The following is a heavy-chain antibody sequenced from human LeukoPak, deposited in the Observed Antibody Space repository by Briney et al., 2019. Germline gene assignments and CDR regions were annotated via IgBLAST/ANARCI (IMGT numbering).Heavy chain of an antibody. D-gene: IGHD2/OR15-2a*01. J-gene: IGHJ4*02. V-gene: IGHV3-23*01. CDR2: ISGSGDYT. CDR3: AKDQRSMLAAWPCEFGY. CDR1: GFSFSTYA. Sequence: GGSLRLSCAASGFSFSTYAMSWVRQAPGKGLEWFSVISGSGDYTYYADSVKGRFTISRDNSKNTLYLQMNSLRVEDTAVYYCAKDQRSMLAAWPCEFGYWGQGTLVTVSS.